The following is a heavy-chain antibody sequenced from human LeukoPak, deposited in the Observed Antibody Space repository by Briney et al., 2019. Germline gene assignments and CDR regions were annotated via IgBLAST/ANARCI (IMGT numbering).Heavy chain of an antibody. CDR2: IYYSGST. CDR1: GGSISISSYY. V-gene: IGHV4-39*01. D-gene: IGHD2-2*01. Sequence: SETLSLTCTVSGGSISISSYYWGWIRQPPGKGLEWIVSIYYSGSTYYNPSLKSRVTISVDTSKNQFSQKLSSVTAADTAVYYCARSTDPPIVVVPAAMGYDPWGQGTLVTVSS. J-gene: IGHJ5*02. CDR3: ARSTDPPIVVVPAAMGYDP.